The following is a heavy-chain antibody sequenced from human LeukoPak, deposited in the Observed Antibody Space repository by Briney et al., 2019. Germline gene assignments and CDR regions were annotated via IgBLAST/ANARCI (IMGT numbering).Heavy chain of an antibody. D-gene: IGHD6-19*01. CDR3: AREGQWLVGR. V-gene: IGHV4-39*07. J-gene: IGHJ4*02. CDR2: IYYSGST. CDR1: GGSISSSSYY. Sequence: PSETLSLTCTVSGGSISSSSYYWGWIRQPPGKGLEWIGSIYYSGSTYYNPSLKSRVTISVDTSKNQFSLKLSSVTAADTAVYYCAREGQWLVGRWGQGTLVTASS.